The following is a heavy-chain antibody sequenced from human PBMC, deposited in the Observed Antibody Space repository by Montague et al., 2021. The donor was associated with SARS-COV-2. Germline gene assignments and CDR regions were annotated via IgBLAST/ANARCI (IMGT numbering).Heavy chain of an antibody. CDR2: IWYDGSNK. D-gene: IGHD3-22*01. Sequence: SLRLSCAASGFTFSSYGMHWVRQAPGKGLEWVAVIWYDGSNKYYADSVKGRFTISRDNSKNTLYLQMNSLRAEDTAAHYCARDLAPYYYDSSGPELVDVWGQGTTVTVSS. CDR3: ARDLAPYYYDSSGPELVDV. CDR1: GFTFSSYG. V-gene: IGHV3-33*01. J-gene: IGHJ6*02.